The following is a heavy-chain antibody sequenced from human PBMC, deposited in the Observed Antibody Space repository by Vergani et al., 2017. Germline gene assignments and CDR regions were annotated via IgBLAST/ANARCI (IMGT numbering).Heavy chain of an antibody. CDR1: GDSIISRSYY. CDR2: IYNSGNG. V-gene: IGHV4-39*01. D-gene: IGHD3-10*01. J-gene: IGHJ2*01. CDR3: ASGNYYSDSTSHFRGRYFDV. Sequence: QMQLQESGPGLVKASETLSLTCTVSGDSIISRSYYWGWLRQPPGKGLEWIGSIYNSGNGDSSSSLKSRVTISADTSKKQFSLRLTSVTAANTAVYYCASGNYYSDSTSHFRGRYFDVWGRGTLVTVPS.